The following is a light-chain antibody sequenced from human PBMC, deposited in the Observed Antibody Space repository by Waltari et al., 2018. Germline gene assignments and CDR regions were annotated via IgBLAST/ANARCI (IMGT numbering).Light chain of an antibody. CDR2: GDS. CDR3: QSFDRSLNGVV. V-gene: IGLV1-40*01. CDR1: RSNIGAGYD. Sequence: QSVLTQPPSVSGAPGQRVTISCTGSRSNIGAGYDVQWYQHLPGTAPKVLIYGDSRRPSGGPDRFSGSKYGSSASLAITGLQAEDEADYYCQSFDRSLNGVVFGGGTKLTVL. J-gene: IGLJ2*01.